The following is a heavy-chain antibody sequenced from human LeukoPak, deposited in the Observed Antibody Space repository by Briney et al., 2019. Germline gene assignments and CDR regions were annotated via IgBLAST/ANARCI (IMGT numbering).Heavy chain of an antibody. D-gene: IGHD3-10*01. Sequence: PSQTLSLTCTVSGGSISSGDYYWSWLRQPPGKGLEGFGYIYYSGSTYYNPSLKSRVTISVDTSKNQFSLKQSSVTAADTAVYYCARGPRTYYGSGSYYSDYWGQGTLVTVSS. V-gene: IGHV4-30-4*01. CDR3: ARGPRTYYGSGSYYSDY. J-gene: IGHJ4*02. CDR2: IYYSGST. CDR1: GGSISSGDYY.